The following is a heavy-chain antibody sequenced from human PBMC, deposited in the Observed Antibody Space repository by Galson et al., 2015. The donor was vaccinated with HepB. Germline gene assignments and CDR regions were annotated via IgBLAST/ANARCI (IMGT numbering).Heavy chain of an antibody. J-gene: IGHJ4*02. CDR1: GFTFSSYS. D-gene: IGHD5-18*01. CDR3: AKNGDTAMVLFDY. V-gene: IGHV3-30*18. Sequence: SLRLSCAASGFTFSSYSMHWVRQAPGKGLEWVAVISYDGSNKYYADSVKGRFTISRDNSKNTLYLQMNSLRAEDTAVYYCAKNGDTAMVLFDYWGQGTLVTVSS. CDR2: ISYDGSNK.